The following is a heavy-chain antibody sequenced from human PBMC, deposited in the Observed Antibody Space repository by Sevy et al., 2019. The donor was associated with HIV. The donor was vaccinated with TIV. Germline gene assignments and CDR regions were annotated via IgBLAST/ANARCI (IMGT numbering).Heavy chain of an antibody. CDR1: GFTFSSYA. CDR2: ISNDGNNK. J-gene: IGHJ1*01. CDR3: AKDHNLWSEGGFLHH. V-gene: IGHV3-30*18. Sequence: GGSLRLSCAASGFTFSSYAIHWVRQAPGKGLEWVAVISNDGNNKYYADSVQGRFTVSRYNSKNTLYVQMNSLRAEDTAVYYCAKDHNLWSEGGFLHHWGQGTLVTVSS. D-gene: IGHD3-10*01.